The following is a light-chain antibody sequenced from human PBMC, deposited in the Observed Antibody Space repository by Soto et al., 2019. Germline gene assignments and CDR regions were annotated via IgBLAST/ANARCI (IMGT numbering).Light chain of an antibody. V-gene: IGKV4-1*01. Sequence: DIVMTQSPDSLAVSLGERATINCKSSQSILYSSNSKNYLVWYQQKPGQPPKLLIYWASTRESGVPDRFSGSGSWTDFTLTISSLQAEYVAVYYCQQYYCFPLTFGGGTRVEIK. CDR1: QSILYSSNSKNY. CDR2: WAS. J-gene: IGKJ4*01. CDR3: QQYYCFPLT.